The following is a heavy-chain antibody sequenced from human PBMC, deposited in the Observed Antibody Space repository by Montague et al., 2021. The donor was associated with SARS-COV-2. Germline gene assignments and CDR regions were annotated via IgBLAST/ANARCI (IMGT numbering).Heavy chain of an antibody. J-gene: IGHJ3*01. CDR3: ARLKRYFDSSGSPSAFDF. CDR2: IYYTGNT. CDR1: GGSITNNIDY. V-gene: IGHV4-39*02. Sequence: SETLSLTCTVSGGSITNNIDYWAWIRRPPGKGLEWIGSIYYTGNTYYNPSLKSRVTISVVTSKNHFTLKLSSVTAADTAVYYCARLKRYFDSSGSPSAFDFWGQGTKVTVSS. D-gene: IGHD3-22*01.